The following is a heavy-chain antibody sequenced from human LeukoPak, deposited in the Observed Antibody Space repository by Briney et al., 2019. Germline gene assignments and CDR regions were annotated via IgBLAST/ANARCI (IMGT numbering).Heavy chain of an antibody. D-gene: IGHD3-22*01. CDR1: GFTFGDYA. CDR2: IRSKAYGGTT. Sequence: PGGSLRLSCTASGFTFGDYAMRWVRQAPGQGLEWVGFIRSKAYGGTTEYAASVKGRFTISRDDSKSIAYLQMNSLKTEDTAVYYCTREYSSGFKGRLDYWGQGTLVTVSS. J-gene: IGHJ4*02. V-gene: IGHV3-49*04. CDR3: TREYSSGFKGRLDY.